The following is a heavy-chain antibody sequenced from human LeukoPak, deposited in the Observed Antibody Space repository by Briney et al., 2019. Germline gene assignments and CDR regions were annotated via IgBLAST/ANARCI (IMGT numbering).Heavy chain of an antibody. D-gene: IGHD3-10*01. Sequence: ASVKVSCKASGYTFSAHHIHWVRQAPGQGLEWMGWIVPDGGDTKYAEKFQGRMTLTVDTSITTAYMVLHSLTSDDTAVYYCTGRYGPGPVWGEGTLITASS. J-gene: IGHJ4*02. CDR2: IVPDGGDT. CDR1: GYTFSAHH. V-gene: IGHV1-2*02. CDR3: TGRYGPGPV.